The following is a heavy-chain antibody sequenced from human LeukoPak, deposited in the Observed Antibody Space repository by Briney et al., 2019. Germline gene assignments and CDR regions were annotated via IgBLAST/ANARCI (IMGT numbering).Heavy chain of an antibody. J-gene: IGHJ5*02. CDR3: ARAEPCSSASCYSTGFDP. CDR2: FSPKNGGT. V-gene: IGHV1-2*02. CDR1: GCTFPDYS. D-gene: IGHD2-2*01. Sequence: ASVKVSCKASGCTFPDYSMHWLRQAPGQALEWMGWFSPKNGGTDYPQKFQGRVTMTSDTSITTAYMELSSLTSDDTAVYFCARAEPCSSASCYSTGFDPWGQGTLVTVSS.